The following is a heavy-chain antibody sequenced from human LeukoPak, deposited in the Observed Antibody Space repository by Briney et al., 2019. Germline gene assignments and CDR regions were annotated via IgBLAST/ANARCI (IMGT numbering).Heavy chain of an antibody. CDR3: ARRSQLGGFYGY. CDR1: GFTVSSNY. D-gene: IGHD2/OR15-2a*01. CDR2: INGDGSTT. V-gene: IGHV3-74*01. Sequence: GGSLRLSCAASGFTVSSNYMSWVRQVPGKGLVWVSRINGDGSTTLYADSVKGRFTISRDNAKNTLYLEMNSLRAEDTALYYCARRSQLGGFYGYWGQGTLVTVSS. J-gene: IGHJ4*02.